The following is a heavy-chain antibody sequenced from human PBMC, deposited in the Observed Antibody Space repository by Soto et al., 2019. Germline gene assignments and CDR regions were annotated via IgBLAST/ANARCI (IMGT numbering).Heavy chain of an antibody. CDR2: IIPIFGTA. D-gene: IGHD3-22*01. CDR1: GGTFNNYA. V-gene: IGHV1-69*13. Sequence: ASVKVSCKASGGTFNNYAISWVRQAPGQGLEWMGGIIPIFGTANYAQKFQGRVTITADESTSTAYMELRSLRSEDTAVYYCARGVHYDSSGYYYFYWGQGTLVTVSS. J-gene: IGHJ4*02. CDR3: ARGVHYDSSGYYYFY.